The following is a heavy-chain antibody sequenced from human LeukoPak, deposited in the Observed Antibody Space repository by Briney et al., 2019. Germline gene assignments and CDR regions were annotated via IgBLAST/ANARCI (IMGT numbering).Heavy chain of an antibody. V-gene: IGHV4-30-4*01. CDR1: GGSISSGDYY. CDR3: ARTTYFCSSTICYPNWFDP. CDR2: IYYSRNT. Sequence: SQTLCLTCTVSGGSISSGDYYWSWIRQPPGKGLEWIGYIYYSRNTYYNPSLRSRVTISVDTSKNQFSLKLTSVTAADTAVYYCARTTYFCSSTICYPNWFDPWGQGSLVTVSS. D-gene: IGHD2-2*01. J-gene: IGHJ5*02.